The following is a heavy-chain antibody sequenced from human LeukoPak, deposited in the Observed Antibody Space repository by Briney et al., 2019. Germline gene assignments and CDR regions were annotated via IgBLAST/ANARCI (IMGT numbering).Heavy chain of an antibody. Sequence: TGGSLRLSCAASGFTFSSYSMNWVRQAPGKGLEWVSSISSSSSYIYYADSMKGRFTISRDNAKNLLFLQMNSLRVEDTAVYYCARLQPYYYYMDVWGRGTTVTVSS. J-gene: IGHJ6*03. CDR1: GFTFSSYS. CDR2: ISSSSSYI. CDR3: ARLQPYYYYMDV. V-gene: IGHV3-21*01.